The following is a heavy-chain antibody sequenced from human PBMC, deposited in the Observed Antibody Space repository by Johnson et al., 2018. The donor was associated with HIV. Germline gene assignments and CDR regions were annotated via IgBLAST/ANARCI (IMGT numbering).Heavy chain of an antibody. CDR1: RFTFSSYV. CDR2: ISYDGSNK. Sequence: VQLVESGGGVVQPGRSLRLSCAASRFTFSSYVMHWVRQAPGKGLEWVAVISYDGSNKYYVDSVKGRFTISRDNAKNSLYLQMNSLRAEDTAVYYCARVVVWIVVAHAFDIWGQGTMVTVSS. J-gene: IGHJ3*02. V-gene: IGHV3-30*03. CDR3: ARVVVWIVVAHAFDI. D-gene: IGHD3-22*01.